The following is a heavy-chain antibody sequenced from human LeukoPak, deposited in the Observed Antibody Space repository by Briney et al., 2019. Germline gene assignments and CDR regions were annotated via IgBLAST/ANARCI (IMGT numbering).Heavy chain of an antibody. CDR3: AKEKGGSYFYYMDV. CDR2: IRYDGSNK. D-gene: IGHD3-16*01. V-gene: IGHV3-30*02. Sequence: PGGSLRLSCAASGFTFSSYGMHWVRQAPGKGLEWVAFIRYDGSNKYYADSVKGRFTISRDNSKNTLYLQMNSLRAEDTAVYYCAKEKGGSYFYYMDVWGKGTTVTVSS. CDR1: GFTFSSYG. J-gene: IGHJ6*03.